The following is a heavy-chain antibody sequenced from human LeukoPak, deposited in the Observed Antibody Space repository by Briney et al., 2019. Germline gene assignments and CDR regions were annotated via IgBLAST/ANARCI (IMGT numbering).Heavy chain of an antibody. D-gene: IGHD4-23*01. CDR2: IYYSGST. J-gene: IGHJ5*02. V-gene: IGHV4-59*01. CDR1: GGSISSYY. Sequence: PSETLSLTCTVSGGSISSYYWSWLRQPPGKGLEWIGYIYYSGSTNYNPSLKSRVTISVDTSKNQFSLKLSSVTAADTAVYYCARGKLFNWFDPWGQGTLVTVSS. CDR3: ARGKLFNWFDP.